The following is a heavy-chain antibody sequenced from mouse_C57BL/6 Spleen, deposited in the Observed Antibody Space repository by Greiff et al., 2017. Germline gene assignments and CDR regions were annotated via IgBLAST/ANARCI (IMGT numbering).Heavy chain of an antibody. Sequence: VQLQQSGAELARPGASVKLSCKASGYTFTSYGISWVKQRTGQGLEWIGEIYPRSGNTYYTAKFKGKATLTADKSSSTAYMELRSLTSEDSAVYYCAREGSSGYAMDYWGQGTSVTVSS. CDR3: AREGSSGYAMDY. D-gene: IGHD1-3*01. V-gene: IGHV1-81*01. CDR2: IYPRSGNT. J-gene: IGHJ4*01. CDR1: GYTFTSYG.